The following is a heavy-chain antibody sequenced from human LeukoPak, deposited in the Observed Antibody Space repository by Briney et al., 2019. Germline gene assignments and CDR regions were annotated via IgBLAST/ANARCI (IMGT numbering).Heavy chain of an antibody. Sequence: AGGSLRLSCATSGFTVSNKYMTWVRQAPGKGLEWVSVIYDDGSTFYADSVRGRFTISRDNTKNTLYLQMNSLRAEDTAVYYCARVQDSGLFRWYWGQGTLVTVSS. CDR2: IYDDGST. V-gene: IGHV3-66*01. CDR1: GFTVSNKY. CDR3: ARVQDSGLFRWY. J-gene: IGHJ4*02. D-gene: IGHD1-26*01.